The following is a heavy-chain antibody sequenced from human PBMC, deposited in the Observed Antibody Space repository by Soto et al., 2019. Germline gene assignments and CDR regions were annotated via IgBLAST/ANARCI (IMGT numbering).Heavy chain of an antibody. J-gene: IGHJ4*02. D-gene: IGHD1-26*01. CDR2: VSGSGGSI. V-gene: IGHV3-23*01. CDR1: GFTFSNNA. CDR3: AKRGTKGATNPRDY. Sequence: EVQLLESGGGLVQPGGSLRLSCAASGFTFSNNAMSWVRQAPGKGLEWVSTVSGSGGSIYYADSVKGRFSISRDNSDNTQFPQMNSLRAEDTAVYYCAKRGTKGATNPRDYWGQGTLVTVSS.